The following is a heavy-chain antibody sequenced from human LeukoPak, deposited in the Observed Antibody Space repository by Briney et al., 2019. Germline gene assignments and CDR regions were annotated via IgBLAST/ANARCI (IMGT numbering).Heavy chain of an antibody. V-gene: IGHV3-23*01. CDR2: ISGSGGST. D-gene: IGHD3-16*02. CDR1: GFTFSSYA. Sequence: PGGSLRLSCAASGFTFSSYAMSWVRQAPGKGLEWVSAISGSGGSTYYADSVKGRFTISRDNSKNTLYLRMNSLRAEDTAVYYCAKGAYRDYVWGSYPFSPGGDYFDYWGQGTLVTVSS. CDR3: AKGAYRDYVWGSYPFSPGGDYFDY. J-gene: IGHJ4*02.